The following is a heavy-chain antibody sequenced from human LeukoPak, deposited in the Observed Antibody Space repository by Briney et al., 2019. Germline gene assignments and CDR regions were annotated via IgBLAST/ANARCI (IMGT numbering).Heavy chain of an antibody. J-gene: IGHJ3*02. CDR2: VSRSISSI. CDR1: GFTFSYYS. D-gene: IGHD3-9*01. V-gene: IGHV3-21*01. CDR3: ARALSGHYDILTGYYMPGAFDI. Sequence: GGSLRLSCVASGFTFSYYSMNWVRQAPGKGLEWVSSVSRSISSIYYADSVKGRFTISRDNAKNLLYLQMNSLRAEDTAVYYCARALSGHYDILTGYYMPGAFDIWGQGTMVTVSS.